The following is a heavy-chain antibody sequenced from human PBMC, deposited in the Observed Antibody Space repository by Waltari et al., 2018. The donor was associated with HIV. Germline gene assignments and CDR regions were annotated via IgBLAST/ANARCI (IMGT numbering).Heavy chain of an antibody. V-gene: IGHV3-7*01. J-gene: IGHJ2*01. CDR2: IMEDGTEK. CDR1: GGTVICFW. Sequence: EVDVVESGGGLAHAGGLRRLRGGVSGGTVICFWVSWVRQGPGKGLEWVANIMEDGTEKNYLESVNGRFTISKDSLKNSAYLTLNNMTAGDTAVYFCARLIREGYNDWYFDLWGRGTLITV. D-gene: IGHD1-20*01. CDR3: ARLIREGYNDWYFDL.